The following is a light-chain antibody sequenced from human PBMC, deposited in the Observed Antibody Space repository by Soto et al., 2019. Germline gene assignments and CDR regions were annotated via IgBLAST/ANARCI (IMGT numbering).Light chain of an antibody. CDR2: GAS. J-gene: IGKJ3*01. CDR1: QSISSK. V-gene: IGKV3-15*01. Sequence: EIVMTQSPATLSASPGERVTLSCRASQSISSKLAWYQQKPGQAPRLLISGASTRATVTPDRFSGSGSGTEFTLIISSLQSEDFAIYYCQQYKNWHPTLGPGTKVDIK. CDR3: QQYKNWHPT.